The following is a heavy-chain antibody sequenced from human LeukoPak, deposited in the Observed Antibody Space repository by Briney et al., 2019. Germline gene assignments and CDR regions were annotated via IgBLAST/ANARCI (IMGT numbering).Heavy chain of an antibody. D-gene: IGHD3-10*01. V-gene: IGHV4-30-4*01. CDR2: IYYSGST. CDR1: GGSISSGDYY. J-gene: IGHJ6*02. Sequence: KPSETLSLTCTVSGGSISSGDYYWSWIRQPPGKGLEWIGYIYYSGSTYYNPSLKSRVTISVDTSKNQFSLKLSSVTAADTAVYYCARDKGLLWWSAPSGYYYYGMDVWGQGTTVTVSS. CDR3: ARDKGLLWWSAPSGYYYYGMDV.